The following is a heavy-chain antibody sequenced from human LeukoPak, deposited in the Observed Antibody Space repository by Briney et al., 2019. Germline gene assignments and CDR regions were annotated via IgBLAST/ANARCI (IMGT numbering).Heavy chain of an antibody. Sequence: VASVKVSCKASGYTFTSYGISWVRQAPGQELEWMGWINPNSGGTNYAQNFQGRVTMTRDTSINTAYMELGRLRSDDTAVYYCARSPGLDTAVVNRPWGQGTLITVSS. CDR2: INPNSGGT. D-gene: IGHD5-18*01. J-gene: IGHJ5*02. V-gene: IGHV1-2*02. CDR3: ARSPGLDTAVVNRP. CDR1: GYTFTSYG.